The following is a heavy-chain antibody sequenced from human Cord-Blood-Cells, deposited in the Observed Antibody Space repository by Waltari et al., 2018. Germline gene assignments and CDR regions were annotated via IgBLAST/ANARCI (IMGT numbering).Heavy chain of an antibody. V-gene: IGHV4-34*01. CDR2: INHSGST. D-gene: IGHD1-26*01. CDR3: AREAQELASFDY. CDR1: AGSFIGYH. Sequence: VQLQQWGAGLLKPSETPSLTCAVHAGSFIGYHWSWLRQPPGKGLEWIGEINHSGSTNYNPSLKSRVTISVDTSKNQFSLKLSSVTAADTAVYYCAREAQELASFDYWGQGTLVTVSS. J-gene: IGHJ4*02.